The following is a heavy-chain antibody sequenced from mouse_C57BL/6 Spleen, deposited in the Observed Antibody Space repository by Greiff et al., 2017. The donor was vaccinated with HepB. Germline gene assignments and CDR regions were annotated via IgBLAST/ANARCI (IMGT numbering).Heavy chain of an antibody. J-gene: IGHJ2*01. V-gene: IGHV3-6*01. Sequence: DVKLQESGPGLVKPSQSLSLTCSVTGYSITSGYYWNWIRQFPGNKLEWMGYISYDGSNNYNPSLKNRISITRDTSKNQFFLKLNSVTTEDTATYYCARDRITTVYFDYWGQGTTLTVSS. CDR3: ARDRITTVYFDY. D-gene: IGHD1-1*01. CDR2: ISYDGSN. CDR1: GYSITSGYY.